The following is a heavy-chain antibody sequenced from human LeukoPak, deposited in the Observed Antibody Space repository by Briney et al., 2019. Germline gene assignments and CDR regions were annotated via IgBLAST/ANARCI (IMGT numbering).Heavy chain of an antibody. CDR3: ARGGNYWPQWWFDS. CDR1: GGSMSTYY. Sequence: PSETLSLTCTVSGGSMSTYYWSWIRQPPGKGLEWIGYIYYTGSTSYNPSLKSRVTMSLDASKNQFSLELNSVTPADTAVYYCARGGNYWPQWWFDSWGRGTLVSVSS. V-gene: IGHV4-59*01. CDR2: IYYTGST. J-gene: IGHJ5*01. D-gene: IGHD1-26*01.